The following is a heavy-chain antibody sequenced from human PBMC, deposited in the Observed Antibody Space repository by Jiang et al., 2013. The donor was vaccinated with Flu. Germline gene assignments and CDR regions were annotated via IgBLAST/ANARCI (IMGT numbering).Heavy chain of an antibody. CDR1: GGSISSYY. Sequence: SGSGLVKPSETLSLTCTVSGGSISSYYWSWIRQPPGKGLEWIGCIYYSGSTNYNPSLKSRVTISVDTSKNQFSLKLSSVTAADTAVYYCARGPPLPDYWGQGTLVTVSS. CDR3: ARGPPLPDY. V-gene: IGHV4-59*01. J-gene: IGHJ4*02. CDR2: IYYSGST.